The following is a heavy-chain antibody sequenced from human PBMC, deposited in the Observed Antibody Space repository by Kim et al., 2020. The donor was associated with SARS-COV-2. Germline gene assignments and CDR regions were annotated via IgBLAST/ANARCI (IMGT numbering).Heavy chain of an antibody. Sequence: QDGSVKRYVDSVKGRFTISRDNAKNSLYLQMNTLGAEDTALYYCTTGTTYWGQGILVTVSS. CDR3: TTGTTY. J-gene: IGHJ4*02. CDR2: QDGSVK. V-gene: IGHV3-7*03.